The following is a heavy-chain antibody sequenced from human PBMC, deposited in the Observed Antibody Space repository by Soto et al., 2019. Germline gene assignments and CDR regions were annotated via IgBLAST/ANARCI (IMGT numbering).Heavy chain of an antibody. V-gene: IGHV3-48*01. Sequence: GGSLRLSCAASGFTFSSYGMHWVRQAPGKGLEWVSYISYGSSTIYYADSVKGRFTISRDNAKNSLYLQMNSLRVEDTAVYFCARRGDYFDYWGQGTLVTVSS. CDR3: ARRGDYFDY. J-gene: IGHJ4*02. CDR2: ISYGSSTI. CDR1: GFTFSSYG.